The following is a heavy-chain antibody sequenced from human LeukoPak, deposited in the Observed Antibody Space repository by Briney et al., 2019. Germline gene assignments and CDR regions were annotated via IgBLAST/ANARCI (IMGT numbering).Heavy chain of an antibody. J-gene: IGHJ4*02. CDR3: ARQTGSGLFILP. V-gene: IGHV4-39*01. Sequence: SGTLSLTCTVSGVSISSSNSYWGWIRQPPGMGLEWIGSIYYSGNTYYNASLRSQVSISIDTSKNQFSLRLTSVTAADKAVYYCARQTGSGLFILPGGQGTLVTVSS. D-gene: IGHD3/OR15-3a*01. CDR1: GVSISSSNSY. CDR2: IYYSGNT.